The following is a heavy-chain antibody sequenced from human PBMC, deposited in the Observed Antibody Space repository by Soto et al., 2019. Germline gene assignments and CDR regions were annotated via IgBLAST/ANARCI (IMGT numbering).Heavy chain of an antibody. V-gene: IGHV1-2*02. CDR3: ARGGSYYAL. CDR2: INSVSGGT. CDR1: GNTDTIYF. Sequence: ASVKVSCKASGNTDTIYFIHWLRLAPGQGLEWLGWINSVSGGTNYAHKFLGRVTMTRDRSTTTAFMELRGLRSDDTAVYYCARGGSYYALWGQGTLVTVSS. D-gene: IGHD1-26*01. J-gene: IGHJ4*02.